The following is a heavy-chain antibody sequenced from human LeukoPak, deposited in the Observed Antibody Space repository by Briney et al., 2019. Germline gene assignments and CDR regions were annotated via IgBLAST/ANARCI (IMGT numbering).Heavy chain of an antibody. CDR2: IIPIFGTA. D-gene: IGHD6-6*01. V-gene: IGHV1-69*05. Sequence: SVKVSCKASGGTFSSYAISWVRQAPGQGLEWMGGIIPIFGTANYAQKFQGRVTITTDESTSTAYMELSSLRSEDTAVYYCALRSGPLDQPKSSSLERNDYYYYYMDVWGKGTTVTVSS. CDR3: ALRSGPLDQPKSSSLERNDYYYYYMDV. J-gene: IGHJ6*03. CDR1: GGTFSSYA.